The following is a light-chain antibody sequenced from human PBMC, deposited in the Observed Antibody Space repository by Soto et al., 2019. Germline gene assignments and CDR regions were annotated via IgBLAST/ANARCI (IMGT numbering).Light chain of an antibody. CDR3: QAWDSSLRV. Sequence: SYELTQPPSVSVSPGQTASITCSGDKLGDKFACWYQQKPGQSPMLVIYEDDKRPSGIPERFPGSNSGNTATLTISGTQAMDEADYYCQAWDSSLRVFGGGTKLTVL. V-gene: IGLV3-1*01. CDR1: KLGDKF. CDR2: EDD. J-gene: IGLJ3*02.